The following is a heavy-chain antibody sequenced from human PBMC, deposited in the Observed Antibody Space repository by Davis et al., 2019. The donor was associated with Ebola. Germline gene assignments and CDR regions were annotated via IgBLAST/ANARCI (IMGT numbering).Heavy chain of an antibody. J-gene: IGHJ4*02. CDR2: IYSGGST. Sequence: PGGSLSLSCAASGFTVSSNYMSWVRQAPGKGLEWVSVIYSGGSTYYADSVKGRFTISRDNSKNTLYLQMNSLRAEDTAVYYCARDDRGGDRRYGEAFDYWGQGTLVTVSS. CDR1: GFTVSSNY. V-gene: IGHV3-66*01. D-gene: IGHD2-21*02. CDR3: ARDDRGGDRRYGEAFDY.